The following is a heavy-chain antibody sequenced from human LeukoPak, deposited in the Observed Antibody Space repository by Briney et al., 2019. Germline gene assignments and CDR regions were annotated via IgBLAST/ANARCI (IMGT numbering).Heavy chain of an antibody. J-gene: IGHJ4*02. CDR2: INSDGSST. V-gene: IGHV3-74*01. CDR1: GFTFSSYW. D-gene: IGHD1-26*01. CDR3: ARGGSYWEFDY. Sequence: GGSLRLSCAASGFTFSSYWVHWVRQAPGKGLVWVSRINSDGSSTSYADSVKGRFTISRGNAKNTLYLQMNSLRAEDTAVYYCARGGSYWEFDYWGQGTLVTVSS.